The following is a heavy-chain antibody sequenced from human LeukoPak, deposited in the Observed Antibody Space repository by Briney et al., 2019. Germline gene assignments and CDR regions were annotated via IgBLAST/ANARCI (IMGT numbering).Heavy chain of an antibody. Sequence: SETLSLTCAVSGGSISSSNWWSWVRQPPGKGLEWIGEIYHSGSTNYNPSLKSRVTISVDKSKNQFSLKLSSVTAADTAVYYCARRVDTAMSYYYGMDVWGQGTTVTVSS. V-gene: IGHV4-4*02. D-gene: IGHD5-18*01. CDR2: IYHSGST. CDR1: GGSISSSNW. CDR3: ARRVDTAMSYYYGMDV. J-gene: IGHJ6*02.